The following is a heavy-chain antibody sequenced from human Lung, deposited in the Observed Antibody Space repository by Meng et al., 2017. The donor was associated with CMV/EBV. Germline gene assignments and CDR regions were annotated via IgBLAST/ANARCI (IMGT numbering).Heavy chain of an antibody. J-gene: IGHJ4*02. V-gene: IGHV1-2*02. CDR3: ARVYYYTSASSHYFDF. CDR2: INPYTGGT. Sequence: SVXVSXXASGYTFTGYYMHWVRQAPGQGLEWMGWINPYTGGTNYPQKFQGSVTITRDTSISTAYMDLSRLRSDDTAVYYCARVYYYTSASSHYFDFWGQGTLVTVSS. CDR1: GYTFTGYY. D-gene: IGHD3-22*01.